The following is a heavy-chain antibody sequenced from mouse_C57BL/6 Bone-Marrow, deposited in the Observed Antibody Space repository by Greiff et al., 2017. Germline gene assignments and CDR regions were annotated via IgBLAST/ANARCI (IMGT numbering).Heavy chain of an antibody. D-gene: IGHD1-1*02. J-gene: IGHJ3*01. CDR2: LYPGSGST. CDR1: GYPFTSYW. V-gene: IGHV1-55*01. CDR3: ARWYCSGSRDWFAY. Sequence: QVQLQQPGAELVKPGASVKMSCKASGYPFTSYWITWVKQRPGPGLEWIGELYPGSGSTNSNEKFTSKATLTVDTSSSTASMQLISLSSEDSAVYYGARWYCSGSRDWFAYWGPGTLVTVSA.